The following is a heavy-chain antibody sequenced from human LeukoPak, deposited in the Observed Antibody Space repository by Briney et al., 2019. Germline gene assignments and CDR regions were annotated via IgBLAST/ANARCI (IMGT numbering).Heavy chain of an antibody. J-gene: IGHJ3*02. Sequence: SETLSLTCTVSGGSISSCYWSWIRQPPGKGLEWIGYIYYSGSTNYNPSLKSRVTISVDTSKNQFSLKLSSVTAADTAVYYCARGPHYYGPGAFDIWGQGTMVTASS. V-gene: IGHV4-59*01. CDR1: GGSISSCY. CDR3: ARGPHYYGPGAFDI. D-gene: IGHD3-10*01. CDR2: IYYSGST.